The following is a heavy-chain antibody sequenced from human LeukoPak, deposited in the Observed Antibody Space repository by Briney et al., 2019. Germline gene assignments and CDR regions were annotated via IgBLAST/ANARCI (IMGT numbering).Heavy chain of an antibody. D-gene: IGHD3-22*01. CDR1: GGSISSTSYY. CDR3: ARATRFGAYYDSSGYYR. CDR2: IKQDGSEK. Sequence: QSSETLSLTCTVSGGSISSTSYYWGWIRQPPGKGLEWVANIKQDGSEKYYVDSVKGRFTISRDNAKNSLYLQMNSLRAEDTAVYYCARATRFGAYYDSSGYYRWGQGTLVTVSS. J-gene: IGHJ4*02. V-gene: IGHV3-7*01.